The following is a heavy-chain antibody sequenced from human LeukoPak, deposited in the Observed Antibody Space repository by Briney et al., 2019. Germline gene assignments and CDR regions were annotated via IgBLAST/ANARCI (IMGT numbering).Heavy chain of an antibody. CDR2: IIPIFHTT. V-gene: IGHV1-69*05. Sequence: SVKVSCKAYGGTFSSHGISWVRQAPGQGLEWMGGIIPIFHTTNYAQNFQDRLTITTDESTNTVYMELSSLRSEDTAVYYCARDYNYDSSAYDDALAIWGQGTMVTVSS. CDR1: GGTFSSHG. CDR3: ARDYNYDSSAYDDALAI. J-gene: IGHJ3*02. D-gene: IGHD3-22*01.